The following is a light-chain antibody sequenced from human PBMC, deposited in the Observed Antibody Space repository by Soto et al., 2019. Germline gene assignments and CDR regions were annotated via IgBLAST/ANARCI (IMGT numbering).Light chain of an antibody. J-gene: IGKJ4*01. CDR3: QQYGRSYPLT. CDR2: GAF. V-gene: IGKV3-20*01. Sequence: EVVLTQSPGTLSLSPGERAPLSCRASQSVSSNYLAWYQQKPGQAPRLLIYGAFTRATGIPDRLSGSGSGTDFTFNITRLEPEDFAVYACQQYGRSYPLTFGGGTKVE. CDR1: QSVSSNY.